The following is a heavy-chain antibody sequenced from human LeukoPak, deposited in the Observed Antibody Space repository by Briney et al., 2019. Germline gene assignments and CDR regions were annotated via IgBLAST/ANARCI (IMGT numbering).Heavy chain of an antibody. Sequence: SETLSLTCAVYGGSSSGYYWSWLRQPPGKGLEWIGEINHSGSTNYNPSLKSRVTISVDTSKNQFSLKLSSVTAADTAVYYCARTRRHATTYYYDSSGYYRIDYWGQGTLVTVSS. CDR1: GGSSSGYY. J-gene: IGHJ4*02. CDR2: INHSGST. V-gene: IGHV4-34*01. D-gene: IGHD3-22*01. CDR3: ARTRRHATTYYYDSSGYYRIDY.